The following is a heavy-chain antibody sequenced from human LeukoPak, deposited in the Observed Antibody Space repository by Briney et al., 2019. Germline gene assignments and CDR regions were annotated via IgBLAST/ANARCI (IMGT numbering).Heavy chain of an antibody. D-gene: IGHD3-22*01. J-gene: IGHJ4*02. V-gene: IGHV4-61*02. CDR2: IYTSGST. CDR3: ARASYSYDINGWVPFDY. Sequence: ASETLSLTCTVSGNSISSGDNYWSWIRQPAGKGLEWIGRIYTSGSTNYNPSLKSRVTISGDTSKNQFSLRLSSVTAADTAVYYCARASYSYDINGWVPFDYWGQGTLVTVSS. CDR1: GNSISSGDNY.